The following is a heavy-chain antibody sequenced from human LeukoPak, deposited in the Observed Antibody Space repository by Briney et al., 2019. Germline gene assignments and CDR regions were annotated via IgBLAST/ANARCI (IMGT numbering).Heavy chain of an antibody. D-gene: IGHD2-15*01. CDR2: IWYDGSKE. CDR3: ARVIGWSLFDC. J-gene: IGHJ4*02. CDR1: GFTFSNYG. V-gene: IGHV3-33*01. Sequence: GGSLRLSCAASGFTFSNYGMHWVRQAPGKGLEWVAVIWYDGSKEYLADSVKGRFTISRDNSKNTVYLQMNSLKTEDTAVYYCARVIGWSLFDCWGQGTLVTVSS.